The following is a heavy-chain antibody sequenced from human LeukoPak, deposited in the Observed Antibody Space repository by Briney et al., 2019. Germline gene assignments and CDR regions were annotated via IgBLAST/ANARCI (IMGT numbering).Heavy chain of an antibody. CDR1: GGSISSYY. CDR3: ARASITSGAFDI. CDR2: IYYSGST. J-gene: IGHJ3*02. D-gene: IGHD3-10*01. Sequence: KPSETLSLTCTVSGGSISSYYWSWIRQPPGKGLEWIGYIYYSGSTNYNPSLKSRVTISVDTSKNQFSLKLSSVTAADTAVYYCARASITSGAFDIWGQETMVTVSS. V-gene: IGHV4-59*01.